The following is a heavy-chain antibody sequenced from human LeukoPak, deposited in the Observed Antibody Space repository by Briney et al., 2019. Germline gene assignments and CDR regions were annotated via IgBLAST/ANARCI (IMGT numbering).Heavy chain of an antibody. J-gene: IGHJ6*02. V-gene: IGHV3-30*18. D-gene: IGHD6-6*01. CDR1: GFTFSSYG. CDR3: AKARPAIAARVGYYYYGMDV. Sequence: GRSLRLSCAASGFTFSSYGMHWVRQAPGKGLEWVAVISHDGSNKYFGDSVKGRFTISRDNSKNTLYLQMNSLRAEDTAVYYCAKARPAIAARVGYYYYGMDVWGQGTTVTVSS. CDR2: ISHDGSNK.